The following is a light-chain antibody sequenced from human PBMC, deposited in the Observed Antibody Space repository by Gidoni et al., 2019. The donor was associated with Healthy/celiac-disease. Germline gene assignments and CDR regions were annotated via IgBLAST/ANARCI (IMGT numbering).Light chain of an antibody. CDR2: GAS. CDR3: QQYGSSPPWT. V-gene: IGKV3-20*01. CDR1: QSVSSSY. J-gene: IGKJ1*01. Sequence: DIVLTQSPGTLSLSPGDRATLSCRASQSVSSSYLAWYPQKPGQAPRLLIYGASSRATGIPDRFSGSGSGTDFTLTISRLEPEDFAVYYCQQYGSSPPWTFGQGTKVEIK.